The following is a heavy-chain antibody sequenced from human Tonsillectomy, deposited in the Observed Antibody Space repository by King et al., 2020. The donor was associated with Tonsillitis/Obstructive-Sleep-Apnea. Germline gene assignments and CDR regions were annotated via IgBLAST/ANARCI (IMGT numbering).Heavy chain of an antibody. CDR1: GFTFDDYA. J-gene: IGHJ3*02. CDR3: AKDIWGAFSGSFDI. CDR2: ISWNSGSI. V-gene: IGHV3-9*01. D-gene: IGHD1-26*01. Sequence: QLVQSGGGLVQPGRSLRLSCAASGFTFDDYAIHWVRQAPGKGLEWVAGISWNSGSIAYASSVKGRFTISRDNAKKSLYLQMNSLSAEDTALYYCAKDIWGAFSGSFDIWGQGTMVTVSS.